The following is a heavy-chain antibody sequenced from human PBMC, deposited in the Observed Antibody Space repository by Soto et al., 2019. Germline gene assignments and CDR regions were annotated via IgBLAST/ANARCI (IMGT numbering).Heavy chain of an antibody. V-gene: IGHV4-34*01. J-gene: IGHJ5*02. Sequence: PSETLSLTCPVSGGSISSYYWSWIRQPPGKGLEWIGEINHSGSTNYNPSLKSRVTISVDTSKNQFSLKLSSVTAADTAVYYCARVVGRNWFDPWGQGTLVTVSS. CDR2: INHSGST. CDR3: ARVVGRNWFDP. CDR1: GGSISSYY.